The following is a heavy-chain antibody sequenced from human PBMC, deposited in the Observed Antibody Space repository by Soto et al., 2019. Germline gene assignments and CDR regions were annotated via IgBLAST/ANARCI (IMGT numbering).Heavy chain of an antibody. Sequence: QVQLVQSGAEVKKPGASVKVSCKASGYTFTSYGINWVRQAPGQGLEWMGWISCYNGNKKYAQKPQGRVTMTTDTSTSTAYMELRSRRSDDTAVYYCARSVAGPLPYFDYWGQGTLVTVSS. CDR1: GYTFTSYG. CDR2: ISCYNGNK. V-gene: IGHV1-18*01. CDR3: ARSVAGPLPYFDY. J-gene: IGHJ4*02. D-gene: IGHD6-19*01.